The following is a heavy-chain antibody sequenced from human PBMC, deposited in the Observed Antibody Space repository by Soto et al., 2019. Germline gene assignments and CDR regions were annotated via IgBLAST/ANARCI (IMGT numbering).Heavy chain of an antibody. V-gene: IGHV3-33*01. CDR3: ARSPTTVYNNPWADARYYMDV. CDR1: GFTFSSYG. Sequence: QVQLVESGGGVVQPGRSLRLSCAASGFTFSSYGMHWVRQAPGKGLEWVAVIWYDGSNKYYADSVKGRFTISRDNSKNTLYLQMNSLRAEDTAVYYCARSPTTVYNNPWADARYYMDVWGKGTTVTVSS. CDR2: IWYDGSNK. D-gene: IGHD4-17*01. J-gene: IGHJ6*03.